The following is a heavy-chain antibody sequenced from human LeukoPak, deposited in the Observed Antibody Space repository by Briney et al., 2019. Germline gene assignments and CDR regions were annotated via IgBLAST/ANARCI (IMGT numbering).Heavy chain of an antibody. Sequence: SETLSLTCAVYGGSFSGYYWSWIRQPPGKGLEWIGEINHSGSTNYNPSLKSRVTISVDTSKNQFSLKLGSVTAADTAVYYCARAGEDYGHVRDFDYWGQGTLVTVSS. CDR1: GGSFSGYY. CDR3: ARAGEDYGHVRDFDY. V-gene: IGHV4-34*01. D-gene: IGHD4/OR15-4a*01. CDR2: INHSGST. J-gene: IGHJ4*02.